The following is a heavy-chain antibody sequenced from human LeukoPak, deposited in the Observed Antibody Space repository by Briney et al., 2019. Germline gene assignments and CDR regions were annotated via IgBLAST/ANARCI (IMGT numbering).Heavy chain of an antibody. CDR1: GFTFSIYA. CDR3: AKDLTRGNFGYYFDY. V-gene: IGHV3-23*01. D-gene: IGHD3-10*01. J-gene: IGHJ4*02. Sequence: GGSLTLSCAAFGFTFSIYAMSWVRQAPGKGLAWGSGLNEDGGYTYYADSVKGRFTISRDSSKNTLYLQMNSLRAEDTAVYFCAKDLTRGNFGYYFDYWGQGTMVTVSS. CDR2: LNEDGGYT.